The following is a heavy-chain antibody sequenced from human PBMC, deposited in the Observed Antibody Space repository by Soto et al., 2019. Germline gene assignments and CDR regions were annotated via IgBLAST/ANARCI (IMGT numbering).Heavy chain of an antibody. CDR1: GYTFTTFW. Sequence: PGESLKISCTGFGYTFTTFWISWVRQMPGRGLEWMGRVYPRDSYTNYSPSFQGHVTISVDKSISTAYLQWGSLKASDTAMYYCARLYCSSSTCDSWFDPWGQGTLVTVSS. CDR3: ARLYCSSSTCDSWFDP. CDR2: VYPRDSYT. V-gene: IGHV5-10-1*01. J-gene: IGHJ5*02. D-gene: IGHD2-2*01.